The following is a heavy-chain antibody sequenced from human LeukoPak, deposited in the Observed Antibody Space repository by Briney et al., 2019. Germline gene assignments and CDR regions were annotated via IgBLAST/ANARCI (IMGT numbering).Heavy chain of an antibody. D-gene: IGHD3-10*01. CDR1: VFTFSDSY. CDR2: ISSSGDII. J-gene: IGHJ4*02. V-gene: IGHV3-11*01. CDR3: ARVAWFGEFSFDY. Sequence: GGSLRLSCAASVFTFSDSYMAWIRQAPGKGLEWVSYISSSGDIINYADSVKGRFTVPRDNAKNSLYLQMNSLRAEDTAVYYCARVAWFGEFSFDYWGQGTLVTVS.